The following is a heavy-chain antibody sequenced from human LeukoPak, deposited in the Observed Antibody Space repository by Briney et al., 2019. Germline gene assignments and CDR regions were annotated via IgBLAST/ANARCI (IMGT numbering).Heavy chain of an antibody. J-gene: IGHJ4*02. CDR1: GFTFSNAW. D-gene: IGHD2-15*01. CDR3: ARGYCSGGTCYKADS. V-gene: IGHV3-21*01. Sequence: PGGSLRLSCAASGFTFSNAWMSWVRQAPGKGLEWVSSISGSTSYIYYADSVKGRFTISRDNAKNSLDLQMNSLRAEDTAIYYCARGYCSGGTCYKADSWGQGTLVTVSS. CDR2: ISGSTSYI.